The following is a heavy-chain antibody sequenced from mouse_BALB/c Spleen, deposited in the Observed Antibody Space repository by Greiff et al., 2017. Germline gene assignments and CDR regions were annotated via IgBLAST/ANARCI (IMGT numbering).Heavy chain of an antibody. CDR2: ISYSGST. CDR3: ARARDYRYGAMDY. V-gene: IGHV3-2*02. D-gene: IGHD2-14*01. Sequence: DVKLQESGPGLVKPSQSLSLTCTVTGYSITSDYAWNWIRQFPGNKLEWMGYISYSGSTSYNPSLKSRISITRDTSKNQFFLQLNSVTTEDTATYYCARARDYRYGAMDYWGQGTSVTVSS. CDR1: GYSITSDYA. J-gene: IGHJ4*01.